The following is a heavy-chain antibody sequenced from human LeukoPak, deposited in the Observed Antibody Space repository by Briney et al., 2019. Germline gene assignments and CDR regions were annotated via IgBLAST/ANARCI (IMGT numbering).Heavy chain of an antibody. CDR1: GFTFSSYA. CDR2: ISYDGSNK. Sequence: GGSLRLSCAASGFTFSSYAMHWVRQAPGKGLEWVAVISYDGSNKYYADSVKGRFTISRDNSKNTLYLQMNSLRAEDTAVYYCASPAGYSSGWVYYFDYWGQGTLVTVSS. D-gene: IGHD6-19*01. V-gene: IGHV3-30*01. J-gene: IGHJ4*02. CDR3: ASPAGYSSGWVYYFDY.